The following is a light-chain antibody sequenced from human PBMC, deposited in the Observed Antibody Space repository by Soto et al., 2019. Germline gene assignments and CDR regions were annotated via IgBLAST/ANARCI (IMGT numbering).Light chain of an antibody. CDR1: QSVSTW. J-gene: IGKJ1*01. CDR3: QHYNSYSEA. CDR2: KAS. Sequence: DIQMTQSPSTLSASVGDRVTITCLASQSVSTWLAWYQHKPGKAPKLLIYKASTLESGVPSRFSGRGSGTEFTLTISSLQPDDFATYYCQHYNSYSEAFGQGTKVDIK. V-gene: IGKV1-5*03.